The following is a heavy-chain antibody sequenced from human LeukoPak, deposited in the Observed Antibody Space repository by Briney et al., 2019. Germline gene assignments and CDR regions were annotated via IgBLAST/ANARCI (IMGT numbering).Heavy chain of an antibody. CDR2: IYSGGST. D-gene: IGHD3-10*01. CDR3: ARERKDYGSGSYYTDY. CDR1: GFTVSSNY. Sequence: GGSLRLSCAASGFTVSSNYMSWVRQAPGKGLEWVSVIYSGGSTYYADPVKGRFTISRDNSKNTLYLQMNSLRAEDTAVYYCARERKDYGSGSYYTDYWGQGTLVTVSS. V-gene: IGHV3-53*01. J-gene: IGHJ4*02.